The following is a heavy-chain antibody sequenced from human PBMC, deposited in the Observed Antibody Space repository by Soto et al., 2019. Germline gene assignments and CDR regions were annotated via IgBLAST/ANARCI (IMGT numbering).Heavy chain of an antibody. CDR1: GYALTSYD. Sequence: ASVKVSCKASGYALTSYDMNWVRPATVQGLEWMGWMNPNSGNTGYAQKFQGRVTMTRNTSISTAYMDRSSLRSEDTAVYYCARVSDFWSGYYYYYVMDVWGQGTTVTVSS. V-gene: IGHV1-8*01. CDR2: MNPNSGNT. D-gene: IGHD3-3*01. CDR3: ARVSDFWSGYYYYYVMDV. J-gene: IGHJ6*02.